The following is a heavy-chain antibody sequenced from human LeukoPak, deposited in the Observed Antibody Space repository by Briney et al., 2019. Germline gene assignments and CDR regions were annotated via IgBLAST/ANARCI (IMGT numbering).Heavy chain of an antibody. V-gene: IGHV3-30*18. CDR1: GFTFSSYG. D-gene: IGHD4-17*01. J-gene: IGHJ4*02. Sequence: PGRSLRLSCAASGFTFSSYGMHWVRQAPGKGLEWVAVISYDGSNKYYADSVKGRFTISRDNSKNTLYLQMNSLRAEDTAVYYCAKGPLTVTFYFDYWGQGTLVIVSS. CDR3: AKGPLTVTFYFDY. CDR2: ISYDGSNK.